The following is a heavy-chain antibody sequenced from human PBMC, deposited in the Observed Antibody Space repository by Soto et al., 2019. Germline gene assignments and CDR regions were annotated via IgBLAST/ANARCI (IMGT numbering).Heavy chain of an antibody. D-gene: IGHD3-22*01. V-gene: IGHV3-30*18. CDR2: ISYDGSNK. CDR3: AKAKIYYTQKLNAFDI. Sequence: PGGSLRLSCAASGFTFSSYGMHWVRQAPGKGLEWVAVISYDGSNKYYADSVKGRFTISRDNSKNTLYLQMNSLRAEDTAVFYCAKAKIYYTQKLNAFDIWGQGTMVTVSS. J-gene: IGHJ3*02. CDR1: GFTFSSYG.